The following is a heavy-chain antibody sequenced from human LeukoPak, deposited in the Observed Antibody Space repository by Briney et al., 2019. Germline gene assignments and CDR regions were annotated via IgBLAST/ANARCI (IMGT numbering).Heavy chain of an antibody. V-gene: IGHV1-18*01. CDR1: GYTFTSYG. D-gene: IGHD6-19*01. J-gene: IGHJ6*02. CDR2: ISAYNGNT. Sequence: ASVKVSCKASGYTFTSYGIGWVRQAPGQGLEWMGWISAYNGNTNYAQKLQGRVTMTTDTSTSTAYMELRSLRSDDTAVYYCARVGYSSGWWTYGMDVWGQGTTVTVSS. CDR3: ARVGYSSGWWTYGMDV.